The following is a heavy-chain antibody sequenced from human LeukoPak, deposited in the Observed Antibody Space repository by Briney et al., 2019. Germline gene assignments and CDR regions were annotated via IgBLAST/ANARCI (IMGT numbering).Heavy chain of an antibody. J-gene: IGHJ4*02. V-gene: IGHV3-33*08. Sequence: GGSLRLSCAASGFTFSSYAMHWVRQAPGKGLEWVALIWYDGSNKYYTDSVKGRLTISRDNSKNTLYLQMNSLRAEDTAVYYCAREGPRGNSQFDYWGQGTLVTVSS. D-gene: IGHD2/OR15-2a*01. CDR1: GFTFSSYA. CDR2: IWYDGSNK. CDR3: AREGPRGNSQFDY.